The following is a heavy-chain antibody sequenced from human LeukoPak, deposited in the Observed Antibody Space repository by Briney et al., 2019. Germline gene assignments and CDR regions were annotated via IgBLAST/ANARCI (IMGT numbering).Heavy chain of an antibody. D-gene: IGHD2-15*01. CDR1: GYTFTSYG. Sequence: ASVKVSCKDSGYTFTSYGISWVRQAPGQGLEWMGWINPNSGGTNYAQKFQGRVTMTRDTSISTAYMELSRLRSDDTAVYYCARDLGRLGYCSGGSCYHDYWGQGTLVTVSS. CDR2: INPNSGGT. CDR3: ARDLGRLGYCSGGSCYHDY. V-gene: IGHV1-2*02. J-gene: IGHJ4*02.